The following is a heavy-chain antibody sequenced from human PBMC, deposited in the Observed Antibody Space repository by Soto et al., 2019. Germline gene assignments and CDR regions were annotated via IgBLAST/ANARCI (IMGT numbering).Heavy chain of an antibody. CDR3: AKAGWSRYYYYGMDV. CDR2: ISGSGGST. J-gene: IGHJ6*02. Sequence: GGSLRLSCAASGFTFSSYAMSWVRQAPGKGLEWVSAISGSGGSTYYADSVKGRFTISRDNSKNTLYLQMNSLRAEDTAVYYCAKAGWSRYYYYGMDVWGQGTTVTVSS. CDR1: GFTFSSYA. V-gene: IGHV3-23*01. D-gene: IGHD3-3*01.